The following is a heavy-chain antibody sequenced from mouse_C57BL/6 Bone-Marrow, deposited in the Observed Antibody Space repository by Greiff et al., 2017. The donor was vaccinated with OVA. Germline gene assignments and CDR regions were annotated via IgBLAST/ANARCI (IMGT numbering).Heavy chain of an antibody. CDR3: ARWGTTVVGGYFDY. V-gene: IGHV5-6*01. CDR2: ISSGGSYT. CDR1: GFTFSSYG. D-gene: IGHD1-1*01. J-gene: IGHJ2*01. Sequence: EVMLVESGGDLVKPGGSLKLSCAASGFTFSSYGMSWVRQTPDKRLEWVATISSGGSYTYYPDSVKGRFTISRDNAKNTLYLQMSSLKSEDTAMYYCARWGTTVVGGYFDYWGQGTTLTVSS.